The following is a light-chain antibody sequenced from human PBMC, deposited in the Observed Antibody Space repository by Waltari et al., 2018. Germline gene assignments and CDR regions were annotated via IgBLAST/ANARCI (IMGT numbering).Light chain of an antibody. Sequence: QSVLTQPPSASGTPGQRVTISCSGSSSNIGSNFLYWYQQFPGTAPKLLFYRNDQRPPGVPARFSASNSGTSASLAISGLRSEDEAEYYCAAWDDSLTGVVFGGGTKLTVL. CDR2: RND. V-gene: IGLV1-47*01. CDR3: AAWDDSLTGVV. CDR1: SSNIGSNF. J-gene: IGLJ2*01.